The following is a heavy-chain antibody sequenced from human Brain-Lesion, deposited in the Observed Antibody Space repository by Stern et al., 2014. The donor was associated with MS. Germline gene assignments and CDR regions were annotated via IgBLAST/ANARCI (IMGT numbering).Heavy chain of an antibody. CDR2: INPKSGGT. D-gene: IGHD3-22*01. V-gene: IGHV1-2*04. J-gene: IGHJ4*02. Sequence: QLVQSGAEVKKPGASVKVSCKASGYTFTGYYMHWVRQAPGQGLKWMGWINPKSGGTNYAQKFQGWVTMTRDTSINTAYMELSRLRSDDTAVYYCATYYYDSTGYNDFWGQGTLVTVSS. CDR1: GYTFTGYY. CDR3: ATYYYDSTGYNDF.